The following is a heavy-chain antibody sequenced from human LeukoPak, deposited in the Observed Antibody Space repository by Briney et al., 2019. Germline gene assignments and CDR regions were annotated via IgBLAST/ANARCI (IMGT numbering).Heavy chain of an antibody. CDR2: IYYSGST. CDR1: GGSISSYY. CDR3: ARGESSGSPWGY. Sequence: PSETLSLTCTVSGGSISSYYWSWIRQPPGKGLEWIGYIYYSGSTNYNPSLKSRVTISVDTSKNQFSLKLSSVTAADTAVYYCARGESSGSPWGYWGQGTLVTVSS. D-gene: IGHD1-26*01. J-gene: IGHJ4*02. V-gene: IGHV4-59*01.